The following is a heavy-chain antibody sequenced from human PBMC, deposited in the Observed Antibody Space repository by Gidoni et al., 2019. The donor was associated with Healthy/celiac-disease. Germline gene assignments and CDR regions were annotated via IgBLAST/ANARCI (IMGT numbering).Heavy chain of an antibody. Sequence: EVQLFESGGGLVQPGGSMRLPGAASGFTCSSYARSWVRQAPGQGLEWVSAVSGSGGSTYCADAVKGRFTISRENAKNTLYMQMNSLRAEDTAVYYCAIHHYDSSGYYYDYWGQGTLVTVSS. V-gene: IGHV3-23*01. CDR3: AIHHYDSSGYYYDY. CDR1: GFTCSSYA. D-gene: IGHD3-22*01. CDR2: VSGSGGST. J-gene: IGHJ4*02.